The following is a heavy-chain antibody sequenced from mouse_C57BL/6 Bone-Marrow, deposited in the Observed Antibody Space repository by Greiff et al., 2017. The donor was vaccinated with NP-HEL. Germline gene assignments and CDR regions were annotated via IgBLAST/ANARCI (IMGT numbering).Heavy chain of an antibody. J-gene: IGHJ4*01. CDR3: ARDYSNYPYAMDY. CDR1: GYTFTSYW. D-gene: IGHD2-5*01. Sequence: QVQLQQPGAELVKPGASVKLSCKASGYTFTSYWMQWVKQRPGQGLEWIGEIDPSDRYTNYNQKFKGKATLTVDTSSSTAYMQLSRLTSEDAAVYYGARDYSNYPYAMDYWGQGTSVTVSA. CDR2: IDPSDRYT. V-gene: IGHV1-50*01.